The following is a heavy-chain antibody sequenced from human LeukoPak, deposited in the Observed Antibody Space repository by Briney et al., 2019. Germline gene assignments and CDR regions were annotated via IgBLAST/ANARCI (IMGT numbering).Heavy chain of an antibody. CDR1: GFTFSSYW. V-gene: IGHV3-74*01. Sequence: GGSLRLTCAASGFTFSSYWMHWVRQVPGKGLVWVSRINTDGSSTGYADSVKGRFTISRDNAKNTLYLQMNSLRAEDTAVYYCARGRTVTSDSWGQGTLVTVSS. CDR3: ARGRTVTSDS. D-gene: IGHD4-11*01. J-gene: IGHJ4*02. CDR2: INTDGSST.